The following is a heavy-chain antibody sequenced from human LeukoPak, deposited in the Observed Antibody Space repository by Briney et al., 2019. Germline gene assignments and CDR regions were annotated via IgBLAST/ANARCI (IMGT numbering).Heavy chain of an antibody. CDR3: ARVGGYSYGYPDY. V-gene: IGHV4-59*01. CDR1: GGSISSYY. CDR2: IYYSGST. Sequence: SETLSLTCTVSGGSISSYYWSWIRQPPGKGLEWMGYIYYSGSTNYNPPLKSGVTISVDTSKNQFSLKLSSVTAADTAVYYCARVGGYSYGYPDYWGQGTLVTVSS. D-gene: IGHD5-18*01. J-gene: IGHJ4*02.